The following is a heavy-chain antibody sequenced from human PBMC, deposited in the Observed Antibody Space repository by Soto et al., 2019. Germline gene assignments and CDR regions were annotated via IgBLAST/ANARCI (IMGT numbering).Heavy chain of an antibody. CDR1: GYSFTSYW. D-gene: IGHD6-19*01. J-gene: IGHJ4*02. V-gene: IGHV5-51*01. Sequence: GESLKISCKGSGYSFTSYWIGWVRQMPGKGLEWMGIIYPGDSDTRYSPSFQGQVTISVDKSITTAYLQWRSLKASDTAMYYCVRQPVGGAWYVGYWGQGTLVTVSS. CDR3: VRQPVGGAWYVGY. CDR2: IYPGDSDT.